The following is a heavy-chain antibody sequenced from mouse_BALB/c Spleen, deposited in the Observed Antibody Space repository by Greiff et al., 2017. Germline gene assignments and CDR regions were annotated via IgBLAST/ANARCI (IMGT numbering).Heavy chain of an antibody. CDR2: INPYNGDT. V-gene: IGHV1-20*02. J-gene: IGHJ1*01. CDR1: GYSFTGYF. CDR3: ARKGDPNYWYCDV. Sequence: VQLQQSGPELVTPGASVKISCKASGYSFTGYFMNWVMQSHGKSLEWIGRINPYNGDTFYNQKFKGKATLTVDKSSSTAHMELRSLASEDSAVYYCARKGDPNYWYCDVWGAGTTVTVSS.